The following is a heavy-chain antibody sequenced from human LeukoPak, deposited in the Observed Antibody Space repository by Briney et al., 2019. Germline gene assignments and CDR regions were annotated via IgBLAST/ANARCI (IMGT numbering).Heavy chain of an antibody. CDR3: ARSEPTYYYDSSVYFYYYYGMDV. Sequence: GGSLRLSCAASGFTFSNYWMTWVRQAPGKGLEWVANIKQDGSEKYYVDSVKGRFTISRDNAKNSLYLQMNSLRAEDTAVYYCARSEPTYYYDSSVYFYYYYGMDVWGQGTTVTVSS. V-gene: IGHV3-7*01. J-gene: IGHJ6*02. CDR2: IKQDGSEK. D-gene: IGHD3-22*01. CDR1: GFTFSNYW.